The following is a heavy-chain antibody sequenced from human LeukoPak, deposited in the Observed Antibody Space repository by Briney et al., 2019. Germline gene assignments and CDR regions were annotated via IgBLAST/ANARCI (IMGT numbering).Heavy chain of an antibody. Sequence: SETLSLTCAVYGGSFSGYYWSWIRQPPGKGLEWIGEINHSGSTNYNPSLKSRVTISVDTSKNQFSLKLSSVTAADTAVYYCARGPLGSSVDYWAREPWSPSSQ. D-gene: IGHD6-13*01. V-gene: IGHV4-34*01. CDR3: ARGPLGSSVDY. CDR1: GGSFSGYY. J-gene: IGHJ4*02. CDR2: INHSGST.